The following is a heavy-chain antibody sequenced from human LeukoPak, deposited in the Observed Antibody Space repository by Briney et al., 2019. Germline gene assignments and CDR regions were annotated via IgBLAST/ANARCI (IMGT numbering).Heavy chain of an antibody. CDR1: GPPIRSYY. D-gene: IGHD1-1*01. V-gene: IGHV4-4*07. CDR3: ARYRIWNDAGHDPFDI. J-gene: IGHJ3*02. Sequence: SETLSLTCNVSGPPIRSYYWIWLRQPAAKELDWIGRIYTSTNYNYSPSFKSRSTISIDSSKNQFSMNLPSVTAADTAVYYSARYRIWNDAGHDPFDIWGQGTMVIVSS. CDR2: IYTSTNY.